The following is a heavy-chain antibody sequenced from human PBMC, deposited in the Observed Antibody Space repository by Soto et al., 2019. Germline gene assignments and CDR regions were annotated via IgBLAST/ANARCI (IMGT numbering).Heavy chain of an antibody. CDR3: TSPKNERRLYSYTGLDV. CDR2: IRSNTNNYAP. J-gene: IGHJ6*01. CDR1: GVTFFESA. Sequence: SLQSSGAPRGVTFFESALQRVRQATGKGLEWVGRIRSNTNNYAPTYAASVKGRFTISRDDSTNTAYLQMNSLKTEDTAAYYCTSPKNERRLYSYTGLDVWGQGTTVTVSS. D-gene: IGHD1-1*01. V-gene: IGHV3-73*01.